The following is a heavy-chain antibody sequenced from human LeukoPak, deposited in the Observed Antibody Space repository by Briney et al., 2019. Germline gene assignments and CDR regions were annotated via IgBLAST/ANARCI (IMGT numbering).Heavy chain of an antibody. Sequence: SETLSLTCSVSALSINSGDYWAWIRQSPGKGLEWIGSVYETGSPYYNPSFKSRVTISIEASGNQFSLRLSSVIAADTAVYYCARVGSSGWADPFDFWGQGILVTVSS. D-gene: IGHD6-19*01. CDR2: VYETGSP. J-gene: IGHJ4*02. V-gene: IGHV4-38-2*02. CDR3: ARVGSSGWADPFDF. CDR1: ALSINSGDY.